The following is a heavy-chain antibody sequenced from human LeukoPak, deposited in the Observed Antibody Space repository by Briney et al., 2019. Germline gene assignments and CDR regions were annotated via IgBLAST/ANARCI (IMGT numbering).Heavy chain of an antibody. CDR3: ARVVGYCSSTSCSLDW. CDR1: GYTFTSYG. J-gene: IGHJ4*02. Sequence: ASVKVSCKASGYTFTSYGISWVRQAPGQGLEWMGCISAYNGNTNYAQKLQGRVTMTTDTSTSTAYMELRSLRSDDTAVYYCARVVGYCSSTSCSLDWWGQGTLVTVSS. V-gene: IGHV1-18*01. D-gene: IGHD2-2*01. CDR2: ISAYNGNT.